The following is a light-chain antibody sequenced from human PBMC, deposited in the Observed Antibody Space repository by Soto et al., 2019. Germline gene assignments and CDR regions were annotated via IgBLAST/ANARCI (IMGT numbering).Light chain of an antibody. CDR3: TSYTGTSTLYV. Sequence: QSALTQPASVSGSPGQSITISCTGTSNDIGNYNYVSWYQQHPGKAPKVMIYEVSNRPSGISNRFSGSKSGNTASLTISGLQAEDEADYYCTSYTGTSTLYVFGSGTKLTVL. CDR1: SNDIGNYNY. V-gene: IGLV2-14*01. J-gene: IGLJ1*01. CDR2: EVS.